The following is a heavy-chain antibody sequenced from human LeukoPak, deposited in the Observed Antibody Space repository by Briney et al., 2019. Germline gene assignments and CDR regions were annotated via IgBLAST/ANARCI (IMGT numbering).Heavy chain of an antibody. V-gene: IGHV3-30*03. CDR1: GFTFSNYV. D-gene: IGHD2-15*01. J-gene: IGHJ4*02. CDR2: ISYDGSNK. Sequence: GGSLRLSSAASGFTFSNYVMHWVRQAPGKGLEWVALISYDGSNKYYADSVRGRFTISRDNSKNTLYMQMNSLRAEDTAVYYCARGAPSCSGGSCMYYFDYWGQGTLVTVSS. CDR3: ARGAPSCSGGSCMYYFDY.